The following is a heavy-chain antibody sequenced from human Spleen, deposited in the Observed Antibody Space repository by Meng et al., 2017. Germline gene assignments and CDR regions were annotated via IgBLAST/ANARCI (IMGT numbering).Heavy chain of an antibody. CDR3: AKEIRPNDY. Sequence: GESLKISCAASGFTFSSYEMNWVRQAPGKGLEWVSFIDISGENTRYADSVKGRFTVSRDNSRSTLHLQMNSLRAEDTAIYYCAKEIRPNDYWGQGTLVTVSS. CDR1: GFTFSSYE. J-gene: IGHJ4*02. CDR2: IDISGENT. D-gene: IGHD5-24*01. V-gene: IGHV3-48*03.